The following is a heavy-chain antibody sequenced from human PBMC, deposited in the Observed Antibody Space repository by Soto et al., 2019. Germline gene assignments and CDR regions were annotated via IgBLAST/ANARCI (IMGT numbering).Heavy chain of an antibody. CDR1: GGSFSGYY. Sequence: SETLSLTCAVYGGSFSGYYWSWIRQPPGKGLEWIGEINHSGSTNYNPSLKSRVTISVDTSKNQFSLKLSSVTAADTATYYCASARFDSWGRGILVTVSS. CDR3: ASARFDS. CDR2: INHSGST. J-gene: IGHJ4*02. V-gene: IGHV4-34*01.